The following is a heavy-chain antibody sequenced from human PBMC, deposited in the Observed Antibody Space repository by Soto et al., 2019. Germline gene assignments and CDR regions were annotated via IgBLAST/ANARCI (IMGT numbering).Heavy chain of an antibody. D-gene: IGHD3-22*01. CDR1: GGSISSSSYY. V-gene: IGHV4-39*07. J-gene: IGHJ4*02. Sequence: SETLSLTCTVSGGSISSSSYYWGWIRQPPGKGLEWIGSIYYSGSTYYDPSLKSRVTISVDTSKNQFSLKLSSVTAADTAVYYCARDGDYYDSSGYYWRYFDYWGQGTLVTVSS. CDR2: IYYSGST. CDR3: ARDGDYYDSSGYYWRYFDY.